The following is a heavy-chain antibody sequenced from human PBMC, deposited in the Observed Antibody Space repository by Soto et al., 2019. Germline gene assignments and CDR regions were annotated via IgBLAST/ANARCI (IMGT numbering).Heavy chain of an antibody. J-gene: IGHJ6*03. D-gene: IGHD3-3*01. V-gene: IGHV3-7*01. CDR1: GFTFSSYW. CDR2: IKQDGSEK. CDR3: ARDNVLRFLETYYSMDV. Sequence: EVQLVESGGGLVQPGGSLRLSCAASGFTFSSYWMSWVLQAPGKGLEWVANIKQDGSEKYYVDSVKGRFTISRDNAKNSLYLQMTSLRAEDTAVYYCARDNVLRFLETYYSMDVWGKGPTVTVSS.